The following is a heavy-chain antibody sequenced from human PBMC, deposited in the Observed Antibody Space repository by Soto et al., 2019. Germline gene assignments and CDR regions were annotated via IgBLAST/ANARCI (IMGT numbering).Heavy chain of an antibody. CDR2: IYSSGST. D-gene: IGHD3-10*01. V-gene: IGHV4-39*01. CDR3: TRRRFGVRGVTPMDV. CDR1: GGSIGGSNYF. Sequence: SETLSLTCTVSGGSIGGSNYFWGWIRQSPGTGLEWLGTIYSSGSTYYNPSLKSRITMSLDTSKNQFSLNLGSVTAADTAVYYCTRRRFGVRGVTPMDVWGPGTTVTVYS. J-gene: IGHJ6*02.